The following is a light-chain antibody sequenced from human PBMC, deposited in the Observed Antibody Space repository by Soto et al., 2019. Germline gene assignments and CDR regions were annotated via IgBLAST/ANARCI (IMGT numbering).Light chain of an antibody. V-gene: IGLV2-11*01. CDR1: SSDVGGYNY. Sequence: QSVLTQPRSVSGSPGQSVTISCTGTSSDVGGYNYVSWYQQHPGKAPKLMIYDVSKRPSGVPDRFSGSKSGNTASLTISGLQAEDEADYYCCSYAGTYRVLGNGTKVTVL. J-gene: IGLJ1*01. CDR2: DVS. CDR3: CSYAGTYRV.